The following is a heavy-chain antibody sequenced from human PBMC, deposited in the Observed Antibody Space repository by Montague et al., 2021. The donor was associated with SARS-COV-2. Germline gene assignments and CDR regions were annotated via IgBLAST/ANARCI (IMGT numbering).Heavy chain of an antibody. Sequence: QSGAEVKKPGESLRISCKGSEYSFTNYWISWVRQMPGKGLEWMGGIDPSDSFTNSSPSFQGHVTISADKSISTAYLQWSSLKASDTAMYYCAREGLTVVRGVNNYWGQGTLVTVSS. CDR2: IDPSDSFT. CDR1: EYSFTNYW. D-gene: IGHD3-10*01. CDR3: AREGLTVVRGVNNY. J-gene: IGHJ4*02. V-gene: IGHV5-10-1*01.